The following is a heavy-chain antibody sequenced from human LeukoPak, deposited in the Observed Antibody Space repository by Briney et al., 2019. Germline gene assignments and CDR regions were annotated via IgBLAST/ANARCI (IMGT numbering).Heavy chain of an antibody. CDR1: GFTFSSYA. V-gene: IGHV3-30-3*01. D-gene: IGHD3-22*01. J-gene: IGHJ4*02. Sequence: GGSLRLSCAVSGFTFSSYAMHWVRQAPGKGLEWVAVISYDGSDKYYADSVKGRFTISRDNSKNTLYLQMNSLRAEDTAVYYCARGKDYYDSSGYYYNPGLDYWGQGTLVTVSS. CDR3: ARGKDYYDSSGYYYNPGLDY. CDR2: ISYDGSDK.